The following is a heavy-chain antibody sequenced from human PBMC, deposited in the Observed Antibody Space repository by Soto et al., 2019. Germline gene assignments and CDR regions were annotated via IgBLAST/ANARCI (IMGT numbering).Heavy chain of an antibody. CDR1: GFTFANSA. CDR2: IIVGDGGT. CDR3: AAELYTGGRRCSFDI. D-gene: IGHD2-8*02. V-gene: IGHV1-58*01. J-gene: IGHJ3*02. Sequence: SVKVSCKTSGFTFANSAVQWVRQARGQRLEWIGYIIVGDGGTKSAQNLQERITITRDMSTSTAYMELRSLRSEDTAVYYCAAELYTGGRRCSFDIWGQGTMVTVSS.